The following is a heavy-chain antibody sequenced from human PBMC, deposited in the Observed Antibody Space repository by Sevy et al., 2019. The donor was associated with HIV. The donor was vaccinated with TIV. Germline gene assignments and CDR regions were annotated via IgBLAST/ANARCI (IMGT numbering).Heavy chain of an antibody. V-gene: IGHV3-7*03. D-gene: IGHD3-16*01. Sequence: GGSLRLSCVASGFRLGTSWMSWVRQAPGKGLEWVANINKEGSQRYYVDSVKGRFTISRDNGKDTLFLQMSGLTTDDPATDYWATDPGTAVGGGWSSGGMDVWGHGTNVTVSS. CDR3: ATDPGTAVGGGWSSGGMDV. CDR2: INKEGSQR. CDR1: GFRLGTSW. J-gene: IGHJ6*02.